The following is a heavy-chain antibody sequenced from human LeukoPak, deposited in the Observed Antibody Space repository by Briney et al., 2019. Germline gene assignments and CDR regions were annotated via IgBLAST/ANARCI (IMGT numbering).Heavy chain of an antibody. J-gene: IGHJ4*02. D-gene: IGHD6-13*01. CDR3: AKDFHPLYSSSWYDY. Sequence: PGGSLRLSCAASGFTFDGYAMHWVRQAPGKGLEWVSGISWNSGSIGYADSVKGRFTISRDNAKNSLYLQMNSLRAEDTALDYCAKDFHPLYSSSWYDYWGQGTLVTVSS. V-gene: IGHV3-9*01. CDR1: GFTFDGYA. CDR2: ISWNSGSI.